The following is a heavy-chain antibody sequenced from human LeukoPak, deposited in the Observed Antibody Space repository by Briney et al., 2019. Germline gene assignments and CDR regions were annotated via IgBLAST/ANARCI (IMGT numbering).Heavy chain of an antibody. J-gene: IGHJ4*02. Sequence: GGSLRLSCVLSGFTVGGNYMSWVRQAPGRGLEWVSTIYSGGTTYYADAVKGRFIISRDNSKNTLFLQMNSLRAEDTAIYYCARDAGYCSDGVCYRTRFDSWGQGALVTVSS. CDR2: IYSGGTT. CDR3: ARDAGYCSDGVCYRTRFDS. D-gene: IGHD2-15*01. CDR1: GFTVGGNY. V-gene: IGHV3-66*01.